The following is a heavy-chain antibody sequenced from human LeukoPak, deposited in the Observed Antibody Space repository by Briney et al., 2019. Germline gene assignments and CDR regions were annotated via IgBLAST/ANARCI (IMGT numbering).Heavy chain of an antibody. CDR1: GLSVSTNY. J-gene: IGHJ4*02. D-gene: IGHD3-10*01. V-gene: IGHV3-53*01. Sequence: PGGSLRLSCAASGLSVSTNYMSWVRQAPGKGLEWVSFIYSDGRTDYADSVKGRFTISRDNSKNTLCLQMNSLRVEDTTVYYCARAKPKNMVRGLIMRRESRYYFDYWGQGTLVTVSS. CDR3: ARAKPKNMVRGLIMRRESRYYFDY. CDR2: IYSDGRT.